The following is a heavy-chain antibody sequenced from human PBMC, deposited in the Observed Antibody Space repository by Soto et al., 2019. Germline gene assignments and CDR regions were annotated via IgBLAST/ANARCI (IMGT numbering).Heavy chain of an antibody. D-gene: IGHD2-21*01. V-gene: IGHV3-20*04. CDR2: INWNGGST. J-gene: IGHJ4*02. Sequence: GGSLRLSCAASGFTFDDYGMSWVRQAPGKGLEWVSGINWNGGSTGYADSVKGRFTISRDNAKNSLYLQMNSLRAEDTALYYCARDLRVITLIYSCDYWGQGIKVTVSS. CDR1: GFTFDDYG. CDR3: ARDLRVITLIYSCDY.